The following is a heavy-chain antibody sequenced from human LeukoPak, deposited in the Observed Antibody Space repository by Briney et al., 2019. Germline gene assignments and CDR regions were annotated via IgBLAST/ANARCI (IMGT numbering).Heavy chain of an antibody. CDR3: ARLEPHSSSSFDY. J-gene: IGHJ4*02. D-gene: IGHD6-6*01. CDR2: INHSGST. CDR1: GGSFSGYY. Sequence: PSETLSLTCAVYGGSFSGYYWSWIRQPPGKGLEWIGEINHSGSTNYNPSLKSRVTISVDTSKNQFSLKLSSVTAADTAVFYCARLEPHSSSSFDYWGQGTLVTVSS. V-gene: IGHV4-34*01.